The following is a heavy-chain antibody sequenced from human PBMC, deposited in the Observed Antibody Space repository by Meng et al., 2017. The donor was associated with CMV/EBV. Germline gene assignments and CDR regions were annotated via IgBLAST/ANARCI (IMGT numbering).Heavy chain of an antibody. V-gene: IGHV4-39*01. CDR3: ARRGGWFEP. CDR1: GGSISSSGYY. J-gene: IGHJ5*02. CDR2: SYYSGTT. Sequence: ESLKISCPVSGGSISSSGYYCGRIRQPPGKGLEWIGSSYYSGTTYYNPSLKSRVTISVDTSKNQFSLNLTSVTAADTAVYYCARRGGWFEPWGQGTLVTVSS. D-gene: IGHD3-16*01.